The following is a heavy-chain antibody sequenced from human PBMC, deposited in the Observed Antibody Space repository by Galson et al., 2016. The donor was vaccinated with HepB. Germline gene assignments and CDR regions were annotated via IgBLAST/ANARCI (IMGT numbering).Heavy chain of an antibody. V-gene: IGHV3-23*01. CDR1: GFTFSSDA. D-gene: IGHD2-2*02. J-gene: IGHJ4*02. CDR3: TTRYSWNFWGDF. CDR2: ISASGAGT. Sequence: SLRLSCAASGFTFSSDAMSWVRQAPEKGLEWVSGISASGAGTYYADSVKGRFTISRDDSENTVYLQMDSLRSDDTGVYYCTTRYSWNFWGDFWGQGTLVTVSS.